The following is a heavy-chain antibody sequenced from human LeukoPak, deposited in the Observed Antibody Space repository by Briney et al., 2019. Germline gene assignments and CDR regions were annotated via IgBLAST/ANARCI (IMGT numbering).Heavy chain of an antibody. J-gene: IGHJ6*03. CDR1: GFTFDDYA. CDR2: ISWDGGST. V-gene: IGHV3-43D*03. Sequence: GGSLRLSCGASGFTFDDYAMHWVRQAPGKGLEWVSLISWDGGSTYYADSVKGRFTISRDNSKNSLYLQMNSLRAEDTALYYCAKEGQGYYMDVWGKGTTVTVSS. CDR3: AKEGQGYYMDV.